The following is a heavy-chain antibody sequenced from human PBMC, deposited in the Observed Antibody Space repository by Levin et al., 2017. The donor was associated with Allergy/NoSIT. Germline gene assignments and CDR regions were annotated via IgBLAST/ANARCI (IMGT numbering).Heavy chain of an antibody. D-gene: IGHD6-19*01. CDR2: IGNIDDT. CDR1: GFTFRGYD. CDR3: IREGRGGRHWLDAFEV. Sequence: PGGSLRLSCVGSGFTFRGYDFHWVRQVPGKGLEWVSAIGNIDDTYYSDSVKGRFSISREDAKNSLFLQMNSLRVGDTAMYYCIREGRGGRHWLDAFEVWGQGTMVTVSS. J-gene: IGHJ3*01. V-gene: IGHV3-13*01.